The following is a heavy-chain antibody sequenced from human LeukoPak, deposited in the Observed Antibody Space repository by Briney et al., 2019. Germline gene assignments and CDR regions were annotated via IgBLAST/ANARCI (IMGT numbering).Heavy chain of an antibody. CDR1: GGSISSSSYY. Sequence: SETLSLTCTVSGGSISSSSYYWGWIRQPPGKGLEWIGSIYYSGSTYYNPSLKSRVTISVDASKNQFSLKLSSVTAADTAVYYCARVYDYYYMDVWGKGTTVTVSS. V-gene: IGHV4-39*07. J-gene: IGHJ6*03. CDR3: ARVYDYYYMDV. CDR2: IYYSGST.